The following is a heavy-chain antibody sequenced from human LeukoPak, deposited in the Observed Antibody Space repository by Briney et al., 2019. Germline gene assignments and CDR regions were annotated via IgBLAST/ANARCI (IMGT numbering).Heavy chain of an antibody. V-gene: IGHV4-39*01. J-gene: IGHJ6*02. Sequence: SETLSLTCTVSGDSISSSSHYWGWIRQPPGKGLAWIAIISYGGSTYYNPSLKSRVTISVDTSKNQFSLKLSSVTAADTAVYYCARQIYGRLALIGDYYYGMDVWGQGTTVTVSS. D-gene: IGHD2/OR15-2a*01. CDR1: GDSISSSSHY. CDR2: ISYGGST. CDR3: ARQIYGRLALIGDYYYGMDV.